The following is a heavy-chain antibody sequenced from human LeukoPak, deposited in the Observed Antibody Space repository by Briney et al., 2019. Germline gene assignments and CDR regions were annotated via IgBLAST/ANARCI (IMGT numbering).Heavy chain of an antibody. CDR1: GFTFSSYG. CDR3: AKDQEWRSSGWYSWFDP. D-gene: IGHD6-19*01. CDR2: IRYDGSNK. J-gene: IGHJ5*02. V-gene: IGHV3-30*02. Sequence: GGSLRLSCAASGFTFSSYGMHWVRQAPGKGLEWVAFIRYDGSNKYYADSVKGRFTISRDNSKNTLHLQMNSLRAEDTAVYYCAKDQEWRSSGWYSWFDPWGQGTLVTVSS.